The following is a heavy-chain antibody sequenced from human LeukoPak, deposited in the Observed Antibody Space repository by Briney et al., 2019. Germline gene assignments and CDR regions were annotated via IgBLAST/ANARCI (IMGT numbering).Heavy chain of an antibody. J-gene: IGHJ4*02. CDR2: IYTSGST. V-gene: IGHV4-4*07. Sequence: PSETLSLTCTVSGGSISSYYWSWIRQPAGKGLEWIGRIYTSGSTNYNPSLKSRVTMSVDTSKNQFSLKLSSVTAADTAVYYCARDSGSWYAGVTYYFDYWGQGTLVTVSS. CDR1: GGSISSYY. CDR3: ARDSGSWYAGVTYYFDY. D-gene: IGHD6-13*01.